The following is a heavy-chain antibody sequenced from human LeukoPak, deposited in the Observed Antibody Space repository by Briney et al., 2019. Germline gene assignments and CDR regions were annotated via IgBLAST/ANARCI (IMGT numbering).Heavy chain of an antibody. Sequence: SQTLSLTCAISGDSVSSDSAAWNWIRQSPSRGLEWLGRTYYRSKWYNDYAVSLESRIIINPDTSKNQFSLQLNSVTPEDTAVYYCARAETGIISFTWFDPWGQGTLVTVSS. CDR3: ARAETGIISFTWFDP. CDR1: GDSVSSDSAA. J-gene: IGHJ5*02. V-gene: IGHV6-1*01. CDR2: TYYRSKWYN. D-gene: IGHD1-1*01.